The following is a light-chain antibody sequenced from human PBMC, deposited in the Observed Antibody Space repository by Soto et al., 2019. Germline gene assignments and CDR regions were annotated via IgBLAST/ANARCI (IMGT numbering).Light chain of an antibody. V-gene: IGKV1-5*03. CDR1: QSISVW. CDR3: QQYNSYSPT. J-gene: IGKJ1*01. CDR2: KAS. Sequence: QMTQSPSTLSASVGDRVTITCRASQSISVWLAWYQQKAGKAPNLLIYKASRLESGVPSRFSGSGSETEFTLTISGLQPGDSATYYCQQYNSYSPTFGQGTKV.